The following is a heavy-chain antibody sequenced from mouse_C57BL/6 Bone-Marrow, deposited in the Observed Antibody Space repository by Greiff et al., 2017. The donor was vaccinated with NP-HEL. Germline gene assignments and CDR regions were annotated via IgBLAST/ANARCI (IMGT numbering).Heavy chain of an antibody. CDR3: TIYDYGGFAY. D-gene: IGHD2-4*01. Sequence: EVQLQQPGAELVKPGASVKMSCKTSGYTFTSYWMHWVKQRPGQGLEWIGAIYPGNSDTSYNQKFKGKAKLTAVTSASTAYMELSSLTNEDSAVYYCTIYDYGGFAYWGQGTLVTVSA. V-gene: IGHV1-5*01. CDR1: GYTFTSYW. CDR2: IYPGNSDT. J-gene: IGHJ3*01.